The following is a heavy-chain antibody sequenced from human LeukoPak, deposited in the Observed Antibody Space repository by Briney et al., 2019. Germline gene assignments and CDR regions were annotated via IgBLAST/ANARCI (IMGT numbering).Heavy chain of an antibody. D-gene: IGHD2-2*01. CDR1: GYTFTSYD. Sequence: ASVKVSCNASGYTFTSYDINWVRQATGQGLEWMGWMNPNSGNTGYAQKFQGRVTITADESTSTAYMELSSLRSEDTAVYYCARGKVVPAAQHRGDAFDIWGQGTMVTVSS. CDR3: ARGKVVPAAQHRGDAFDI. CDR2: MNPNSGNT. V-gene: IGHV1-8*01. J-gene: IGHJ3*02.